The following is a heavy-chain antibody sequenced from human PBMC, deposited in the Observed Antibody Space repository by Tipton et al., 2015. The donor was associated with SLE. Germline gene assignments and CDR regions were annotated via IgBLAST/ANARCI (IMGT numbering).Heavy chain of an antibody. Sequence: TLSLTCTVSGGSISSSSYYWGWIRQPPGKGLEWIGYIYHSGSTYYNPSLKSRVTISVDTSKNQFSLKLSSVTAADTAVYYCARDGGYAFDIWGQGTMVTVSS. CDR2: IYHSGST. CDR3: ARDGGYAFDI. V-gene: IGHV4-30-2*01. CDR1: GGSISSSSYY. D-gene: IGHD3-16*01. J-gene: IGHJ3*02.